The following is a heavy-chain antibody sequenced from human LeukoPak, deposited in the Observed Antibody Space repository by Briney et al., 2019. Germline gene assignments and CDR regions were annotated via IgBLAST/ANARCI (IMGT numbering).Heavy chain of an antibody. CDR1: GFSFRYYA. V-gene: IGHV3-64D*06. J-gene: IGHJ4*02. D-gene: IGHD4-11*01. Sequence: GGSLRLSCSDSGFSFRYYAMHWVRQAPGKGLKYVSAISSDGDSQYYADSVKGRFTISRDNSKSVLYLQMSSLGPEDTAVYYCTTYSDYVDYWGQGTLVTVSS. CDR3: TTYSDYVDY. CDR2: ISSDGDSQ.